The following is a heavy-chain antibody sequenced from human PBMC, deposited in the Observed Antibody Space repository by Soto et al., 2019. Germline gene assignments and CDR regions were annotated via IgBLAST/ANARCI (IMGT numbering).Heavy chain of an antibody. CDR3: ASSPSMIRGLILDW. J-gene: IGHJ4*02. D-gene: IGHD3-10*01. CDR1: GGSITNYY. CDR2: IFYTGST. Sequence: PSETLSLTCTVSGGSITNYYWNWIRQAPGKGLEWIGYIFYTGSTNYNPSLKSRVTISVDTSENQFSLKLSSVTAADTAVYFCASSPSMIRGLILDWWVQGMLVTVPQ. V-gene: IGHV4-59*08.